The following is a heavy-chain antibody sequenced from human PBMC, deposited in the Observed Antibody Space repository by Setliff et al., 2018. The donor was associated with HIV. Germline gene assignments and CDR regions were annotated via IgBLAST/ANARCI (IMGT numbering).Heavy chain of an antibody. CDR2: IYYSGST. CDR1: GGSISSHY. D-gene: IGHD3-10*01. Sequence: SETLSLTCTVSGGSISSHYWSWIRQPPGKGLEWIGSIYYSGSTNYNPSLKSRVTISVDTSKNQFSLKLSSVTAADTAVYYCARDRWEFGELLLSRDAFDIWGQGTMVTVSS. CDR3: ARDRWEFGELLLSRDAFDI. V-gene: IGHV4-59*11. J-gene: IGHJ3*02.